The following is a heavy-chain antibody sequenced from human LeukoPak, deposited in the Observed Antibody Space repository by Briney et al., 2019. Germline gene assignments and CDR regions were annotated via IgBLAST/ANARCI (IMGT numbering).Heavy chain of an antibody. CDR3: ARGTPYCSSASCYNF. D-gene: IGHD2-2*02. V-gene: IGHV1-69*05. CDR2: IIPSFGTA. CDR1: GGTFSSYA. J-gene: IGHJ4*02. Sequence: ASVKVSCKASGGTFSSYALNWVRQAPGQGLEWMGGIIPSFGTANYAQKFQGRVTITTDESTSTAYMELSSLRSEDTAVYYCARGTPYCSSASCYNFWGQGTLVTVSS.